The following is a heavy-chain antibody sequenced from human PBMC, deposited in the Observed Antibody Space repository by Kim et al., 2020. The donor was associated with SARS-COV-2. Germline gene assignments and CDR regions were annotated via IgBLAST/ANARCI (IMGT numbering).Heavy chain of an antibody. J-gene: IGHJ6*02. CDR1: GYTFTSYG. D-gene: IGHD3-3*01. CDR3: ARDPGPSGDDFWSGGPKPYYYYYYGMDV. Sequence: ASVKVSCKASGYTFTSYGISWVRQAPGQGLEWMGWISAYNGNTNYAQKLQGRVTMTTDTSTSTAYMELRSLRSDDTAVYYCARDPGPSGDDFWSGGPKPYYYYYYGMDVWGQGTTVTVSS. V-gene: IGHV1-18*01. CDR2: ISAYNGNT.